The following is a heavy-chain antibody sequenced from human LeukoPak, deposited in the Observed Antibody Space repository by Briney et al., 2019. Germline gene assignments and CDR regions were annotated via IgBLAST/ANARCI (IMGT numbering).Heavy chain of an antibody. CDR1: GGSISSYY. J-gene: IGHJ3*02. Sequence: SETLSPTCTVSGGSISSYYWSWIRQPPGKGLEWIGYISYSGSTNYNPSLKSRVTISIDTSKNQFSLKMRSVTAADMAIYYCARQGYDILTGYIDAFDIWGQGTMVTVSS. V-gene: IGHV4-59*08. D-gene: IGHD3-9*01. CDR3: ARQGYDILTGYIDAFDI. CDR2: ISYSGST.